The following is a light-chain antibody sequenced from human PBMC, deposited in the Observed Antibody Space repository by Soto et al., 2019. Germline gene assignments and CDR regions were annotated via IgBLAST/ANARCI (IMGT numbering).Light chain of an antibody. Sequence: DIQLTQSPSFLSASIGDRVTITCRASQDITNNLAWYHQTPGKAPKLLMYVASTLQSGVPSRFSGSGSGTEFTLTISSLQPEDFATYYCQQVYRYPLTFGGGTRVEIK. CDR1: QDITNN. CDR2: VAS. J-gene: IGKJ4*01. V-gene: IGKV1-9*01. CDR3: QQVYRYPLT.